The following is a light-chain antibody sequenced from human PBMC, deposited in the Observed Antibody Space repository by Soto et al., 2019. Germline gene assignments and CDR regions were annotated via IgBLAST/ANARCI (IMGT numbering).Light chain of an antibody. CDR3: AAWDDSLHGPV. J-gene: IGLJ2*01. V-gene: IGLV1-44*01. CDR1: SSNIGSNA. CDR2: SNN. Sequence: QSVLTQPPSASGTPGQRVTISCSGGSSNIGSNAVNWYQQLPGTAPKLLIYSNNQRPSGVPDRFSGSKSGISASLAIGGLQSEDEADYYCAAWDDSLHGPVFGGGTTLTVL.